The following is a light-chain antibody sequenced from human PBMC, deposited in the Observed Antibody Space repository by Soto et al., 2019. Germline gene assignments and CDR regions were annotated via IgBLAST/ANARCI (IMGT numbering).Light chain of an antibody. Sequence: IVMTQSPATLSVSPGEGVTLSCRASENVGTNLAWYQQKPGQAPRLLIYGSSTRATGIPATFSGSGSGTEFTLTISSRQSEESAIYYCQQYNNLGLSFGGGTKVEIK. CDR2: GSS. J-gene: IGKJ4*01. CDR1: ENVGTN. V-gene: IGKV3D-15*01. CDR3: QQYNNLGLS.